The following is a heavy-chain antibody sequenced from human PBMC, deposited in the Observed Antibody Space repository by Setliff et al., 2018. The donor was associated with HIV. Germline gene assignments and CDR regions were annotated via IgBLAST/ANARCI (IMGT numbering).Heavy chain of an antibody. J-gene: IGHJ3*02. CDR1: GYSFTHSW. Sequence: GESLKISCKASGYSFTHSWIGWVRQMPGKGLEWMGIIYPGDSDTRYSPSLQGLVTISVDKSINTAYLQWFSLRASDTAMYYCARPEGGQMATMTDAFDIWGQGTMVTVSS. CDR2: IYPGDSDT. D-gene: IGHD5-12*01. CDR3: ARPEGGQMATMTDAFDI. V-gene: IGHV5-51*01.